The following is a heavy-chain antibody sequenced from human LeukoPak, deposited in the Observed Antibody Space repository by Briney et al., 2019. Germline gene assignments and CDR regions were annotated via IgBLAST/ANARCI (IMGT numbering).Heavy chain of an antibody. J-gene: IGHJ4*02. Sequence: PLETLSLTCAVYGGSFSGYYWSWIRQPPGKGLEWIGEINHSGSTNYNPSLKSRVTISVDTSKNQFSLKLSSVTAADTAVYYCARGALNYYDSSGSFDYWGQGTLVTVSS. V-gene: IGHV4-34*01. CDR1: GGSFSGYY. D-gene: IGHD3-22*01. CDR3: ARGALNYYDSSGSFDY. CDR2: INHSGST.